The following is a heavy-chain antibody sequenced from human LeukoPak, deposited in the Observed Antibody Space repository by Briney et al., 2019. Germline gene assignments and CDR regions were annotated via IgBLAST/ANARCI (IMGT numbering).Heavy chain of an antibody. CDR2: IYYSGST. V-gene: IGHV4-59*12. D-gene: IGHD6-19*01. J-gene: IGHJ4*02. CDR3: ARLGAVAGTNYFDY. Sequence: SETLSLTCTVSGGPISSYYWNWIRQPPGKGLEWIGYIYYSGSTNYNPSLKSRVTISVDTSKNQFSLKLSSVTAADTAVYYCARLGAVAGTNYFDYWGQGTLVTVSS. CDR1: GGPISSYY.